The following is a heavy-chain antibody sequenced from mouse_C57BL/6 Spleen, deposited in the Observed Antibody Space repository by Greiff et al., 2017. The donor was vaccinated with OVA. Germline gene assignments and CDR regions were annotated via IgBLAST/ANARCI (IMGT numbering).Heavy chain of an antibody. Sequence: VQLQQPGAELVKPGASVKMSCKASGYTFTSYWITWVKQRPGQGLEWIGDIYPGSGSTNYNEKFKSKATLTVDTSSSPAYMQLSSLTSEDAAVYYCAREGYEGDMDYWGQGTAVTGSS. V-gene: IGHV1-55*01. D-gene: IGHD2-3*01. CDR2: IYPGSGST. J-gene: IGHJ4*01. CDR1: GYTFTSYW. CDR3: AREGYEGDMDY.